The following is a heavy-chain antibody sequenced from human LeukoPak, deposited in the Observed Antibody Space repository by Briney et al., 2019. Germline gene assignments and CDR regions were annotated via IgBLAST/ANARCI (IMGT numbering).Heavy chain of an antibody. V-gene: IGHV1-46*02. CDR3: ARGYFTFDP. CDR1: GYTFNSYY. D-gene: IGHD2-21*01. CDR2: INPSDGNT. J-gene: IGHJ5*02. Sequence: ASVKVSCKASGYTFNSYYIHWVRQAPGQGLEWMGIINPSDGNTRYAQKFQGRVTMTRDRFTSAVYMELSSLRSEDTAVYYCARGYFTFDPWGQGTLVTVSS.